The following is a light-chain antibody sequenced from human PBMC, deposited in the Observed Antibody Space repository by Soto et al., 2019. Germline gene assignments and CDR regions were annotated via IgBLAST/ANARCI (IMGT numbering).Light chain of an antibody. J-gene: IGKJ4*01. CDR1: QSVSSY. CDR3: QQRYNWPVT. CDR2: DAS. V-gene: IGKV3-11*01. Sequence: EIVLTQSPATLSLSPGERVTLSCRASQSVSSYLAWYQQKPGEAPRLLIYDASHRATGIPARFSGSGSGTDFTLTISSLEPEDFAIFYCQQRYNWPVTFGGGTKVEIK.